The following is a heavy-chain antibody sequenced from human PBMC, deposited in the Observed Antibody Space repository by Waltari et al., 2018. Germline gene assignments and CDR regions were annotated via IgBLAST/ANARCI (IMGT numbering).Heavy chain of an antibody. CDR1: GGSFSGYY. CDR3: ARSAHITIFGVVTKGYYYGMEV. CDR2: INHSGST. J-gene: IGHJ6*02. D-gene: IGHD3-3*01. Sequence: QVQLQQWGAGRLKPSETLSLTCDVHGGSFSGYYWSWIRQPPGTGLAWIGQINHSGSTSYNPSLKSRVTISIDTSKNQFSLRLTSVTAADTAVYYCARSAHITIFGVVTKGYYYGMEVWGQGTTVTVSS. V-gene: IGHV4-34*01.